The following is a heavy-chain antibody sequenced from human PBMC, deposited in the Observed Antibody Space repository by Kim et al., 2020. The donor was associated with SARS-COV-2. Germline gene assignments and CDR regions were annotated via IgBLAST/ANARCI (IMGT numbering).Heavy chain of an antibody. CDR3: ARERMTIFGVYGMDV. CDR2: INHSGST. CDR1: GGSFSGYY. Sequence: SETLSPTCAVYGGSFSGYYWSWIRQPPGKGLEWIGEINHSGSTNYNPSLKSRVTISVDTSKNQFSLKLSSVNATDTAVYYCARERMTIFGVYGMDVWGQGTTVTVSS. J-gene: IGHJ6*02. D-gene: IGHD3-3*01. V-gene: IGHV4-34*01.